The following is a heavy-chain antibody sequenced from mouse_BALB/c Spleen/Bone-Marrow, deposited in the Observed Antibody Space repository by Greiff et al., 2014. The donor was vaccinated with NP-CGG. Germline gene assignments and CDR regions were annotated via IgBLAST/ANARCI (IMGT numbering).Heavy chain of an antibody. J-gene: IGHJ2*01. Sequence: VQLMESGGGLVQPGGSMKLSCVASGFTFSNYWMTWVRQSPEKGLEWVAEIRLKSNNYATHYAESVKGRFTISRDDSKSSVYLQMNDLRTEDTGIFYCTRVLRNFDYWGQGTTLTVSS. CDR1: GFTFSNYW. D-gene: IGHD1-1*01. CDR2: IRLKSNNYAT. V-gene: IGHV6-6*02. CDR3: TRVLRNFDY.